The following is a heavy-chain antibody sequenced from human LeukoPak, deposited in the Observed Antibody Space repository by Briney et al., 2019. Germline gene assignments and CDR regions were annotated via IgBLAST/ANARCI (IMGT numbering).Heavy chain of an antibody. V-gene: IGHV3-74*01. CDR2: INSDGRIT. D-gene: IGHD2-2*01. CDR1: GFTFSSYW. Sequence: GGPLRLSCVASGFTFSSYWMHWVRQVPGKGPVWVSRINSDGRITSYADSVKGRFTISRDNAKNTLYLQMNSLRAEDTAVYSRARVGVPQYAFDIWGQGTWVTVSS. J-gene: IGHJ3*02. CDR3: ARVGVPQYAFDI.